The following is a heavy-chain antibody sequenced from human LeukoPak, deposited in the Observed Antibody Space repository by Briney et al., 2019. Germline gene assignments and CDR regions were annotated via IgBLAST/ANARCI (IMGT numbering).Heavy chain of an antibody. CDR1: GGSISSSSYY. D-gene: IGHD3-3*01. V-gene: IGHV4-39*01. Sequence: SETLSLTCTVSGGSISSSSYYWGWIHQPPGKGLEWIGSIYYSGSTYYNPSLKSRVTISVDTSKNQFSLKLSSVTAADTAVYYCARNHDFWSGYCDYWGQGTLVTVSS. J-gene: IGHJ4*02. CDR2: IYYSGST. CDR3: ARNHDFWSGYCDY.